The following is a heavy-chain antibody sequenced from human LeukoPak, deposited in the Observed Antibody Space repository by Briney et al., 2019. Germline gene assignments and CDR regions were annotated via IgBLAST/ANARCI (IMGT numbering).Heavy chain of an antibody. J-gene: IGHJ4*02. D-gene: IGHD3-10*01. CDR1: GYTFTNYY. Sequence: EASVKVSCKASGYTFTNYYIAWVRQAPGQGLEWMGWISAYNGDTNYAQKLQGRVTMTTDTSTTTAYMQLRSLRSDDTAVYYCARVLDDYDSGNFLDDWGQGTLVIVSS. CDR2: ISAYNGDT. CDR3: ARVLDDYDSGNFLDD. V-gene: IGHV1-18*01.